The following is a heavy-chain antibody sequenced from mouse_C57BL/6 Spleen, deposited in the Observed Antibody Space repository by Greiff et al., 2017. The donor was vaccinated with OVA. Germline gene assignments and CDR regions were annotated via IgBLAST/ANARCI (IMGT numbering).Heavy chain of an antibody. Sequence: EVKVVESGGGLVKPGGSLELSCAASGFTFSSYAMSWVRQTPEKRLEWVATISDGGSYTYYPDNVKGRFTISRDNAKNNLYLQMSHLKSEDTAMYYCARDYYFDYWGQGTTLTVSS. CDR3: ARDYYFDY. CDR1: GFTFSSYA. V-gene: IGHV5-4*01. J-gene: IGHJ2*01. CDR2: ISDGGSYT.